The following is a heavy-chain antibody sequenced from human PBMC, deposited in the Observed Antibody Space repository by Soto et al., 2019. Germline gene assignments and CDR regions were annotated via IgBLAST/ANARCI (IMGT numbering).Heavy chain of an antibody. V-gene: IGHV4-31*03. J-gene: IGHJ5*02. CDR3: ARVPYCSGGSCLNWFDP. CDR1: GGSISSGGYY. Sequence: SETLSLTCTVSGGSISSGGYYWSWIRQHPGKGLEWIGYIYYSGSTYYNPSLKSRVTISVDTSKNQFSLKLSSVTAADTAVYYCARVPYCSGGSCLNWFDPWGQGTLVTVSS. D-gene: IGHD2-15*01. CDR2: IYYSGST.